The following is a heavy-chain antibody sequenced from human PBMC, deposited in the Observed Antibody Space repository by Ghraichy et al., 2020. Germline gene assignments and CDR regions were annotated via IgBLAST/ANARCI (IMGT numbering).Heavy chain of an antibody. CDR3: ARHEEPGYSKRLGYNWFDP. D-gene: IGHD4-11*01. CDR2: IYYSGST. CDR1: GGSISSSSYY. Sequence: SETLSLTCTVSGGSISSSSYYWGWIRQPPGKGLEWIGSIYYSGSTYYNPSLKSRVTISVDTSKNQFSLKLSSVTAADTAVYYCARHEEPGYSKRLGYNWFDPWGQGTLVTVSS. J-gene: IGHJ5*02. V-gene: IGHV4-39*01.